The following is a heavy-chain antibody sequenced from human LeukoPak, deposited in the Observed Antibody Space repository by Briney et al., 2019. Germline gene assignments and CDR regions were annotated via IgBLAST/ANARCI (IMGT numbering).Heavy chain of an antibody. CDR3: ARDPGTIEVAATADY. Sequence: VGSLRLSCAASGFTFNSYNMNWVRQAPGKVLEWVSSISSSSSYIYYADSVKGRFTISRDNAKNSLYLQMNSLRAEDTAVYYCARDPGTIEVAATADYWGQGTLVTVSS. D-gene: IGHD6-19*01. CDR2: ISSSSSYI. CDR1: GFTFNSYN. J-gene: IGHJ4*02. V-gene: IGHV3-21*01.